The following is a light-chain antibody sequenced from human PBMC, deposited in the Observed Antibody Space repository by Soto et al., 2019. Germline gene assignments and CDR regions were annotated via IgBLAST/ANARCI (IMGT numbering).Light chain of an antibody. CDR1: QSVSSN. CDR2: DAS. CDR3: QQYDNWPPYT. J-gene: IGKJ2*01. Sequence: EIVMTQSPVILSVSPGERATLSCRASQSVSSNLAWYQQKPGQAPRLLIYDASSRATGIPARFSGSGSGTEFTLTISSLQSEDFAVYYCQQYDNWPPYTFGQGTKLEIK. V-gene: IGKV3-15*01.